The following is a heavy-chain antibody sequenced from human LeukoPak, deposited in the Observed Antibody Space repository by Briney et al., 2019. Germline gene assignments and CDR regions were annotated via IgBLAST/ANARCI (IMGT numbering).Heavy chain of an antibody. D-gene: IGHD2-21*02. Sequence: GGSLRLSCEASGFTFSSYTMTWVRQAPGKGLEWVSDISASGGSTHYADSVKGRFTISRDNSKNTLYLQMNSLRAEDTAVYYCAKDPLRYCGGDCYPRYFDYWGQGTLVTVSS. CDR2: ISASGGST. V-gene: IGHV3-23*01. CDR1: GFTFSSYT. J-gene: IGHJ4*02. CDR3: AKDPLRYCGGDCYPRYFDY.